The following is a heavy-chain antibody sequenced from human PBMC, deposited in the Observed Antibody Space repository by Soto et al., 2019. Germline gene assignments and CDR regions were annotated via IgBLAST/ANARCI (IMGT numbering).Heavy chain of an antibody. Sequence: EVQLVETGGGLIQPGGSLRLSCAASGLTVTDNYIIWVRQPPGKGLEWVSTTVIGGGTNYADTVKGRFTVSRDNSKNTLYLQMNNLRVEDTAVYYCARKPPSAIQGWAFGMDVWGQGTTVFVSS. CDR3: ARKPPSAIQGWAFGMDV. V-gene: IGHV3-53*02. D-gene: IGHD2-2*01. J-gene: IGHJ6*02. CDR2: TVIGGGT. CDR1: GLTVTDNY.